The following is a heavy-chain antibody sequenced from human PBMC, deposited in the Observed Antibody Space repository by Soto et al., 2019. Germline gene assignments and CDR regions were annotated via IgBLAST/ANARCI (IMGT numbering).Heavy chain of an antibody. Sequence: SVKVSCKASGGTFSSYAISWVRQAPGQGLEWMGGIIPIFGTANYAQKFQGRVTITADESTSTAYMELSSLRSEDTAVYYCARIVGFGELSYSINYYYYGMDVWG. CDR3: ARIVGFGELSYSINYYYYGMDV. CDR2: IIPIFGTA. J-gene: IGHJ6*02. CDR1: GGTFSSYA. V-gene: IGHV1-69*13. D-gene: IGHD3-10*01.